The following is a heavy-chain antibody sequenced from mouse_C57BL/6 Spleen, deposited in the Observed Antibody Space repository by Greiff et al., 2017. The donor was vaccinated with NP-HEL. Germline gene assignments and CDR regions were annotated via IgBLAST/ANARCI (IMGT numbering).Heavy chain of an antibody. CDR3: ARWGFHAMDY. V-gene: IGHV1-82*01. J-gene: IGHJ4*01. CDR1: GYAFSSSR. Sequence: QVQLKQSGPELVKPGASVKISCKASGYAFSSSRLNWVKQRPGKGLEWIGRIYPGDGDTNYNGKFKGKATLTADKSSSTAYMQLSSLTSEDSAVYFCARWGFHAMDYWGQGTSVTVSS. CDR2: IYPGDGDT.